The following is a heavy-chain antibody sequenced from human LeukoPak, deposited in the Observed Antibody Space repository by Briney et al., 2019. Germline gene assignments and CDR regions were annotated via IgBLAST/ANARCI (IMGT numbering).Heavy chain of an antibody. D-gene: IGHD3-22*01. Sequence: ASVKVSCKASGYTFTSYYMHWVRQAPGQGLEWMGWINPNSGGTNYAQKFQGRVTMTRDTSISTAYMELSRLRSDDTAVYYCARGDLTYYYDSSGYSDWGQGTLVTVSS. J-gene: IGHJ4*02. CDR3: ARGDLTYYYDSSGYSD. CDR1: GYTFTSYY. CDR2: INPNSGGT. V-gene: IGHV1-2*02.